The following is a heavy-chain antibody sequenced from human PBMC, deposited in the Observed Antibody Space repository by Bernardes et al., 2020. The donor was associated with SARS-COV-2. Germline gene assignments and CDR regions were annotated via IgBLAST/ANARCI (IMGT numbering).Heavy chain of an antibody. J-gene: IGHJ6*02. CDR1: GFTVSSNY. V-gene: IGHV3-53*01. D-gene: IGHD3-3*01. CDR3: ARDRDYDFWSGTTYGMDV. Sequence: GSLSLSCAASGFTVSSNYMSWVRQAPGKGLEWVSVIYSGGSTYYADSVKGRFTISRDNSKNTLYLQMNSLRAEDTAVYYCARDRDYDFWSGTTYGMDVWGQGTTVTVSS. CDR2: IYSGGST.